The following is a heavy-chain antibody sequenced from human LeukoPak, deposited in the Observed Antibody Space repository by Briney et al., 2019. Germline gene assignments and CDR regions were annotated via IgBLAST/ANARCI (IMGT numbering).Heavy chain of an antibody. CDR2: ISSNSGTT. CDR3: ARDSSGWSLMDV. CDR1: GFSFSNYV. D-gene: IGHD6-19*01. V-gene: IGHV3-23*01. Sequence: GGSLRLSCAASGFSFSNYVMTWVRQAPGKGLEWVSGISSNSGTTYYADSVKGRFTISRDNSKNTLYLQMNSLRAEDTAVYYCARDSSGWSLMDVWGQGTTVTVSS. J-gene: IGHJ6*02.